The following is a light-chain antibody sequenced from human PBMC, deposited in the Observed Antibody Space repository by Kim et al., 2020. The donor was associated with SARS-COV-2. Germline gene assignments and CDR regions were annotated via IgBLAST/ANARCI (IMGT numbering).Light chain of an antibody. Sequence: GQSINISCTGRSSGIGGYNDVSWFQQYPGQATKLIIFEINNRHSGISSRFSGSRSGNAASLTISGLQTEDEADYFCSSYVGVGGVIFGGGTQLTVL. CDR2: EIN. J-gene: IGLJ2*01. V-gene: IGLV2-14*01. CDR1: SSGIGGYND. CDR3: SSYVGVGGVI.